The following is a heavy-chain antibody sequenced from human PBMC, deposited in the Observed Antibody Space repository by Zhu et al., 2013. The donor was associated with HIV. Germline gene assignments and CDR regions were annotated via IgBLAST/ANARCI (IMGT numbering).Heavy chain of an antibody. V-gene: IGHV4-34*01. CDR3: ARRRTFRSLLSIAVASHFDY. CDR2: INHSGST. CDR1: GGSFSGYY. D-gene: IGHD6-19*01. J-gene: IGHJ4*02. Sequence: QVQLQQWGAGLLKPSETLSLTCAVYGGSFSGYYWSWIRQPPGKGLEWIGEINHSGSTNYNPSLKSRVTISVDTSKNQFSLKLSSVTAADTAVYYCARRRTFRSLLSIAVASHFDYWGQGTLVTVSP.